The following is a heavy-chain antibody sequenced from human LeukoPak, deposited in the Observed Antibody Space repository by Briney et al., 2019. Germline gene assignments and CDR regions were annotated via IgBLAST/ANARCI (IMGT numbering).Heavy chain of an antibody. J-gene: IGHJ3*02. CDR3: ARQYYYDNSGYGAFDI. V-gene: IGHV4-61*01. CDR2: IYYSGST. CDR1: GGSISSGSYY. D-gene: IGHD3-22*01. Sequence: SETLSLTCTVSGGSISSGSYYWSWIRQPPGKGLEWIGHIYYSGSTNYNPSLKSRVTISVDASKNQFSLKLSSVTAADTAVYYCARQYYYDNSGYGAFDIWGRGILVTVSS.